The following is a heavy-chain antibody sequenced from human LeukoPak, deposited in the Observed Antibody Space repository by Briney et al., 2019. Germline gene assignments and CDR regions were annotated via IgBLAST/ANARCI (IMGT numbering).Heavy chain of an antibody. Sequence: GGSLRLSCAASGFTFSSYGMHWVRQAPGKGLEWVAVIWYDGSNKYYADSVKGRFTISRDNSKDTLYLQMNSLRAEDTAVYYCARAFRVWQLGAELDYWGQGTLVTVSS. V-gene: IGHV3-33*01. CDR2: IWYDGSNK. CDR1: GFTFSSYG. CDR3: ARAFRVWQLGAELDY. J-gene: IGHJ4*02. D-gene: IGHD6-6*01.